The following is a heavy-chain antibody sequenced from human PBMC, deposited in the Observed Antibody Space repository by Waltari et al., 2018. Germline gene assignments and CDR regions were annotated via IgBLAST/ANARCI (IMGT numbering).Heavy chain of an antibody. CDR2: INRDGSTI. V-gene: IGHV3-74*01. Sequence: EVQLVESGGGLVQPGGSLRLSCAASGFTFSTYYWMHWVRQAPGQGLGWVSRINRDGSTINYADSVKGRFTISRDNAKNTVYLQMNRLRAADTAVYYCARVPTYTVSTGGFDYWGQGTLVTVSS. D-gene: IGHD4-17*01. J-gene: IGHJ4*02. CDR1: GFTFSTYYW. CDR3: ARVPTYTVSTGGFDY.